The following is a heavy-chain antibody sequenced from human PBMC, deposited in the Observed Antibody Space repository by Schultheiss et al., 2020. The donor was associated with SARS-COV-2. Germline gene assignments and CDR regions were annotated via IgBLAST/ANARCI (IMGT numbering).Heavy chain of an antibody. CDR2: IYYIGST. Sequence: SQTLSLTCTVSGGSISSYYWSWIRQPPGKGLEWIGYIYYIGSTNYNPSLKSRVTISVDTSKNQFSLQLSSVTAADTAVYYCARTVVATTRDWYFDLWGRGTVVTVSS. CDR1: GGSISSYY. CDR3: ARTVVATTRDWYFDL. J-gene: IGHJ2*01. D-gene: IGHD5-12*01. V-gene: IGHV4-59*12.